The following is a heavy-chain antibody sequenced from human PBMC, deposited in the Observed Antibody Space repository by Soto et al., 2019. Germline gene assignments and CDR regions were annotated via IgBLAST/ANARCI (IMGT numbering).Heavy chain of an antibody. V-gene: IGHV4-59*08. CDR2: IYYIGGT. Sequence: QVQLQESGPGLVKPSETLSLTCTVSGGSISSYYWSWIRQPPGKGLEWIGYIYYIGGTNYNPYLKSLVTISVDTSKNQFSLKLNSVTAADTAVYYCARHLASLRGVSFDYWGQGILVTVSS. J-gene: IGHJ4*02. CDR3: ARHLASLRGVSFDY. CDR1: GGSISSYY. D-gene: IGHD3-10*01.